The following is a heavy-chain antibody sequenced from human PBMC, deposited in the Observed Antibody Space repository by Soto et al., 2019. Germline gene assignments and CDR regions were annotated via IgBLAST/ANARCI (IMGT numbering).Heavy chain of an antibody. CDR3: AKGGFGVVNYLDY. CDR2: ISGSGGST. J-gene: IGHJ4*02. D-gene: IGHD3-3*01. CDR1: GFTFSSYA. Sequence: GRAVGLSCAASGFTFSSYAMSWVGQSPGKGLEWVSAISGSGGSTYYADSVKGRFTISRDNSKNTLYLQMNSLRAEDTAVYYCAKGGFGVVNYLDYWGQGTRDTVSS. V-gene: IGHV3-23*01.